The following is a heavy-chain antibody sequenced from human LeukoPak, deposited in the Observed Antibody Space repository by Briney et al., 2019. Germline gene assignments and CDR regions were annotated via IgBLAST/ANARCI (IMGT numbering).Heavy chain of an antibody. J-gene: IGHJ4*02. CDR3: ANLMRGHSGYADY. Sequence: ASVKVSCKASGYTFTGYYMHWVRQAPGQGLEWMGWINPNSGGTNYAQKFQGRVTMTRDTSISTAYMELSRLRSDDTAVYYCANLMRGHSGYADYWGQGTLVTVSS. D-gene: IGHD5-12*01. CDR2: INPNSGGT. CDR1: GYTFTGYY. V-gene: IGHV1-2*02.